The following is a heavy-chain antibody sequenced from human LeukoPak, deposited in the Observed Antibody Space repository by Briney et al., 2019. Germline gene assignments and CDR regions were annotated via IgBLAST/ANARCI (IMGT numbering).Heavy chain of an antibody. CDR3: ARRVSEYDILTGYYTGSYFDY. Sequence: SETLSLTCTVSSGSFRTYYWSWIRQPPGKGLEWIGYIFYNEGTSYNPSLKSRVTISVDTSNNQLSLKVNSVTAADTAVYYCARRVSEYDILTGYYTGSYFDYWGQGTLVTVSS. V-gene: IGHV4-59*12. J-gene: IGHJ4*02. CDR1: SGSFRTYY. D-gene: IGHD3-9*01. CDR2: IFYNEGT.